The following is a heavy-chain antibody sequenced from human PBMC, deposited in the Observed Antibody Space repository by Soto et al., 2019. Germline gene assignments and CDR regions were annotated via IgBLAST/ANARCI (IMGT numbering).Heavy chain of an antibody. D-gene: IGHD3-9*01. CDR1: GFTVSSNY. V-gene: IGHV3-53*05. CDR2: ISSGGSA. Sequence: GGSLRLSCAASGFTVSSNYMSWVRQAPGKGLDWVSLISSGGSAYYADSVKGRFTISRDNSKNTLDLEMNSLRVEDTATYFCARGGLSRYSDWLLLTFDFWGQGALVTVSS. CDR3: ARGGLSRYSDWLLLTFDF. J-gene: IGHJ4*02.